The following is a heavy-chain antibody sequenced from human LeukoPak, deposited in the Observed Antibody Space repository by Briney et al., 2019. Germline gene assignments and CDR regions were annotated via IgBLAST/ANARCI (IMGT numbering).Heavy chain of an antibody. J-gene: IGHJ4*02. D-gene: IGHD6-13*01. CDR1: GGSLSNYY. V-gene: IGHV4-4*07. CDR3: ARGAGPFDG. CDR2: IYPSGSA. Sequence: SETLSLTCTVSGGSLSNYYWSCIRQPAGKGLEWIGRIYPSGSANYNPSLESRVTMSVDTSKDQFSLRLSSVTAADTAVYYCARGAGPFDGWGQGALVTVSS.